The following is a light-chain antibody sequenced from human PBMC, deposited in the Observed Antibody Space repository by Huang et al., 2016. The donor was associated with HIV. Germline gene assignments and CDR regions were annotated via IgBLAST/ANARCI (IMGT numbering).Light chain of an antibody. CDR2: AAS. J-gene: IGKJ1*01. Sequence: EIVLTQSPGTLSLSPGERATLSCRASQSIGADYLAWYQQKPCQAPRLLIYAASSTATCIPDRFSGSGSGTDFTLTIYRLEPEDFAVYCCQQYAGSPWTFGQGTKVEIK. V-gene: IGKV3-20*01. CDR1: QSIGADY. CDR3: QQYAGSPWT.